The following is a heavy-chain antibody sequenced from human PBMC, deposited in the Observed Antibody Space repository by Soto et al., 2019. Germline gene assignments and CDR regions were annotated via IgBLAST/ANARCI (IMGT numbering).Heavy chain of an antibody. CDR1: GGPISSYY. J-gene: IGHJ4*02. Sequence: SETLSLTCTVSGGPISSYYWSWIRQPPGKGLEWIGYIYYSGSTNYNPSLKSRVTISVDTSKNQFSLKLSSVTAADTAVYYCARIIDDYGDYKTFDYWGQGTLVTVSS. CDR3: ARIIDDYGDYKTFDY. V-gene: IGHV4-59*08. CDR2: IYYSGST. D-gene: IGHD4-17*01.